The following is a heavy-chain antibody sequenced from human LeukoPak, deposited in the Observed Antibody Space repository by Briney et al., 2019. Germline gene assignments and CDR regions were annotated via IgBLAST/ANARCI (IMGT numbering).Heavy chain of an antibody. CDR1: GFTLSTYW. V-gene: IGHV3-21*01. D-gene: IGHD3-16*02. J-gene: IGHJ4*02. Sequence: GGSLRLSCAGSGFTLSTYWMSWVRQAPGKGLEWVSSISSSSSYIYYADSVKGRFTISRDNAKNSLYLQMNSLRAEDTDVYYCARAYTFGGVIVLDYWGQGTLVTVSS. CDR2: ISSSSSYI. CDR3: ARAYTFGGVIVLDY.